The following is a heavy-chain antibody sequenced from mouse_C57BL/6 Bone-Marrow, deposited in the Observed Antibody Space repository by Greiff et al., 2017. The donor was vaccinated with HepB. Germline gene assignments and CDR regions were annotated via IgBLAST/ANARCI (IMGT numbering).Heavy chain of an antibody. J-gene: IGHJ1*03. CDR2: ISNLAYSI. V-gene: IGHV5-15*01. CDR3: ARYGSSHWYFDV. CDR1: GFTFSDYG. Sequence: DVMLVESGGGLVQPGGSLKLSCAASGFTFSDYGMAWVRQAPRKGPEWVAFISNLAYSIYYADTVTGRFTISRENAKNTLYLEMSSLRSEDTAMYYCARYGSSHWYFDVWGTGTTVTVSS. D-gene: IGHD1-1*01.